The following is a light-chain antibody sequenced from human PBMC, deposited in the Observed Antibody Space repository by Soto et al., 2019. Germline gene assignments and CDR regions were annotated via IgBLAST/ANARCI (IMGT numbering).Light chain of an antibody. CDR3: QQSYSTPST. Sequence: DIQMTQSPSSLSASLGDRVTITCLASQTISSYLNWYQQKPGRAPKLLIYAASNLESGVPSRFSGSGSGTDFTLTISSLQPEDFATYYCQQSYSTPSTFGGGTKVDIK. V-gene: IGKV1-39*01. CDR1: QTISSY. CDR2: AAS. J-gene: IGKJ4*01.